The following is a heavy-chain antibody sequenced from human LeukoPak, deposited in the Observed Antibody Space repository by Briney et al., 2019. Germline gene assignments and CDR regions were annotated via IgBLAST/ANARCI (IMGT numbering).Heavy chain of an antibody. J-gene: IGHJ4*02. V-gene: IGHV4-39*01. CDR1: GGSISSSSHY. CDR2: IYYSGST. CDR3: ARQSTKYRSGWLFDY. D-gene: IGHD6-19*01. Sequence: SETLSLTCTVSGGSISSSSHYWGWIRQPPGKGLEWIGSIYYSGSTYYNPSLKSRVTISVETSKNQFSLNLSSVTAADRAVYYCARQSTKYRSGWLFDYWGQGTLVTVSS.